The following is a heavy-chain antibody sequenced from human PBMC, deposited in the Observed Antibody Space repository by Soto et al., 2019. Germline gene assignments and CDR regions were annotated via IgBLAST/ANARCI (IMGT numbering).Heavy chain of an antibody. J-gene: IGHJ4*02. CDR3: ARHTDVTWFGERYYFDY. D-gene: IGHD3-10*01. V-gene: IGHV4-39*01. CDR1: GGSISNSSYY. Sequence: PSETLSLTCTVSGGSISNSSYYRGWIRQPPGKGLEWIGSIYYSGSTYYNPSLKSRVTISVDTSKNQFSLKLSSVTAADTAVYYCARHTDVTWFGERYYFDYWGQGTLVTVSS. CDR2: IYYSGST.